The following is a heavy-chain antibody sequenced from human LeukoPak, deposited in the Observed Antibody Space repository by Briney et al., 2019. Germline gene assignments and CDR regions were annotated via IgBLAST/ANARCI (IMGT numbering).Heavy chain of an antibody. CDR2: ISYDGSNK. D-gene: IGHD6-13*01. J-gene: IGHJ4*02. CDR1: VFTFSSYG. Sequence: PGRSLRLSCAAPVFTFSSYGMHRVPQAPGKRLEWVAVISYDGSNKYYADSVKGRFTISRDNSKNTLYLQMNSLRAEDTAVYYCAKDPIAAAGRGYFDYWGQGTLVTVSS. CDR3: AKDPIAAAGRGYFDY. V-gene: IGHV3-30*18.